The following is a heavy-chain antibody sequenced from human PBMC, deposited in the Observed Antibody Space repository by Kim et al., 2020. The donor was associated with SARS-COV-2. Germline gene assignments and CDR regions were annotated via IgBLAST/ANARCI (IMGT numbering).Heavy chain of an antibody. Sequence: KCRVTISVDTSKNQFSLKLSSVTAADTAVYYCARHPLGYCSSTSCYTFDYWGQGTLVTVSS. CDR3: ARHPLGYCSSTSCYTFDY. V-gene: IGHV4-39*01. J-gene: IGHJ4*02. D-gene: IGHD2-2*02.